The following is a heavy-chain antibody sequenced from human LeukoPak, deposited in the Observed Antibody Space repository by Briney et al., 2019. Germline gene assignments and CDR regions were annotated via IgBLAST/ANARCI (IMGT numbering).Heavy chain of an antibody. CDR2: ISAYNDNT. D-gene: IGHD3-3*01. J-gene: IGHJ6*04. CDR3: ARVDDFWSGYSFFMDV. CDR1: GYTFTSYG. V-gene: IGHV1-18*01. Sequence: ASVKVSCKASGYTFTSYGISWVRQAPGQGLEWMGLISAYNDNTNYAQKLQGRVTMTTDTSTSTAYMELRSLRSDDTAVYYCARVDDFWSGYSFFMDVWGKGTTVTVSS.